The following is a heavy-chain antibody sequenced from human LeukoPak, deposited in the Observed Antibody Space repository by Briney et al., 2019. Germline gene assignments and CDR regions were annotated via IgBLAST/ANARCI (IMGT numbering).Heavy chain of an antibody. CDR2: IWYDGSNK. CDR3: ARERYGMDV. V-gene: IGHV3-33*08. CDR1: GFTFSSYS. Sequence: GGSLRLSCAASGFTFSSYSMNWVRQAPGKGLEWVAVIWYDGSNKYYADSVKGRFTISRDNSKNTLYLQMNSLRAEDTAVYYCARERYGMDVWGQGTTVTVSS. J-gene: IGHJ6*02.